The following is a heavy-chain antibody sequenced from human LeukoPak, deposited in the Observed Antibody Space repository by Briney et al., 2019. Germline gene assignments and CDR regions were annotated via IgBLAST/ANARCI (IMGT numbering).Heavy chain of an antibody. Sequence: SETLSLTCTVSGYSISSGYYWGWIRQPPVKGLEWIGSIYHSGSTYYNPSLKSRVTISVDTSKNQFSLKLSSVTAADTAVYYCARVTFGSSWDYWGQGTLVTVSS. CDR2: IYHSGST. V-gene: IGHV4-38-2*02. CDR1: GYSISSGYY. D-gene: IGHD6-13*01. J-gene: IGHJ4*02. CDR3: ARVTFGSSWDY.